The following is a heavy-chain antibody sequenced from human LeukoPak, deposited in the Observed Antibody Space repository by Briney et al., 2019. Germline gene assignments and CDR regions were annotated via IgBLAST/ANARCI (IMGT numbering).Heavy chain of an antibody. J-gene: IGHJ5*02. D-gene: IGHD6-13*01. CDR2: INSDGSST. Sequence: GGSLSVSCAATGFTFISYWMHWVRPAPGKGLVWVSRINSDGSSTSYADSVKGRFTIAKDNAKNTLYLQINSLRAEDTAVYYCARDKISSSWYGLWFDPWGQGTLVTVSS. V-gene: IGHV3-74*01. CDR1: GFTFISYW. CDR3: ARDKISSSWYGLWFDP.